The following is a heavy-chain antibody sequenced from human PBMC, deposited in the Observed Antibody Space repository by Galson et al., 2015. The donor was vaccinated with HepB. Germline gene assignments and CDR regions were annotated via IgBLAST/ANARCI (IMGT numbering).Heavy chain of an antibody. J-gene: IGHJ4*02. CDR1: GYTFTGYH. CDR2: INPNSGGT. Sequence: SVKVSCKASGYTFTGYHMHWVRQAPGQGLEWMGWINPNSGGTNYAQKFQGWVTMTRDTSISTAYMELSRLRSDDTAVYYCARDLQSITGTPELDYWGQGTLVTVSS. V-gene: IGHV1-2*04. CDR3: ARDLQSITGTPELDY. D-gene: IGHD1-20*01.